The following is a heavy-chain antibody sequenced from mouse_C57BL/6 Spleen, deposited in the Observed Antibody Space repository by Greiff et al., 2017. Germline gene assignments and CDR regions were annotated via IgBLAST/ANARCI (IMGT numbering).Heavy chain of an antibody. J-gene: IGHJ2*01. Sequence: EVQGVESGGGLVKPGGSLKLSCAASGFTFSSYAMSWVRQTPEKRLEWVATISDGGSYTYYPDNVKGRFTISRDNAKNNLYLQMSHLKSEDTAMYYCARGINYYSNYVDYWGQGTTLTVSS. CDR2: ISDGGSYT. CDR1: GFTFSSYA. D-gene: IGHD2-5*01. V-gene: IGHV5-4*01. CDR3: ARGINYYSNYVDY.